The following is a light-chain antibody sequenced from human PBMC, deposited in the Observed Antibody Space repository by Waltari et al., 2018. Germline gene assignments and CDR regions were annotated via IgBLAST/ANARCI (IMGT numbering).Light chain of an antibody. CDR1: SGSVSLGHY. CDR3: LLGIDSGIWV. CDR2: NTK. V-gene: IGLV8-61*01. Sequence: QTVVTQELSFSVSPGGTVLLTCGLSSGSVSLGHYPSRYQQTPGQAPRTLISNTKSRSSGVPDRFSGSILGNKAALTITGAQADDECDYYCLLGIDSGIWVFGGGTKLTVL. J-gene: IGLJ3*02.